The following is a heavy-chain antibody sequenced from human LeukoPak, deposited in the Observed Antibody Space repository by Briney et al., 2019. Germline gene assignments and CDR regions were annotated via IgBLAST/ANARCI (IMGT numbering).Heavy chain of an antibody. Sequence: PGGSLRLSCAASGFTFSDDYMNWIRQAPGKGLEWVSSISSSSSYIYYADSVKGRFTISRDNAKNSLYLQMNSLRAEDTAVYYCARRDDILTGYYFDYWGQGTLVTVSS. D-gene: IGHD3-9*01. V-gene: IGHV3-21*01. CDR1: GFTFSDDY. CDR2: ISSSSSYI. CDR3: ARRDDILTGYYFDY. J-gene: IGHJ4*02.